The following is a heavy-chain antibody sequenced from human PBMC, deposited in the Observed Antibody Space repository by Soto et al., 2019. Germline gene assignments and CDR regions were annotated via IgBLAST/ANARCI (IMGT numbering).Heavy chain of an antibody. Sequence: SETLSLTCSVSGGTISGYYWTWIRQPAGKGLEWIGRIYSSGNTKYNPSLQSRVTMSLDTSNNQFSLRLTSVTAADTAVYYCARGQQFSDWFDPWGQGTLVTVSS. J-gene: IGHJ5*02. CDR3: ARGQQFSDWFDP. CDR2: IYSSGNT. V-gene: IGHV4-4*07. D-gene: IGHD2-2*01. CDR1: GGTISGYY.